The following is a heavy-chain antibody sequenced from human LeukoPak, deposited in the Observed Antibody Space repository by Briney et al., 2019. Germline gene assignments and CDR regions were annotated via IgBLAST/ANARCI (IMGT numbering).Heavy chain of an antibody. V-gene: IGHV3-53*01. CDR3: ARDSGIAVAGSDYGMDV. CDR1: GFTVSSNY. CDR2: IYGGGNI. D-gene: IGHD6-19*01. J-gene: IGHJ6*02. Sequence: QPGGSLRLSCAASGFTVSSNYMNWVRQAPGKGLEWVSVIYGGGNIYYADSVKGRFTISRDNAKNSLYLQMNSLRVEDTAVYYCARDSGIAVAGSDYGMDVWGQGTTVTVSS.